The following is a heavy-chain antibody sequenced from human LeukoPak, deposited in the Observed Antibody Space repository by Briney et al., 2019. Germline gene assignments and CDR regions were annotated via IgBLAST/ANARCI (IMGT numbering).Heavy chain of an antibody. V-gene: IGHV1-69*01. Sequence: GSSVKVSCKASGGTFSSYAISWVRQAPGQGLEWMGGIIPIFGTANYAQKFQGRVTITADESTSTAYMELSSLRSEDTAVYYCARELWGSETNPNYYYMDVWGKGTTVTVSS. J-gene: IGHJ6*03. CDR2: IIPIFGTA. CDR1: GGTFSSYA. CDR3: ARELWGSETNPNYYYMDV. D-gene: IGHD7-27*01.